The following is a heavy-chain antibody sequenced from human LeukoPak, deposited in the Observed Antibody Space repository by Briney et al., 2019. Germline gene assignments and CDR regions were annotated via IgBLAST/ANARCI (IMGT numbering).Heavy chain of an antibody. CDR2: INPNSGGT. CDR3: LCSSTSSSYYYYGMDV. Sequence: ASVKVSCKASGYTFTGYYMHWVRQAPGQGLEWMGWINPNSGGTNYAQKSQGRVTMTRDTSISTAYMELSRLRSDDTAVYYCLCSSTSSSYYYYGMDVWGQGTTVTVSS. J-gene: IGHJ6*02. D-gene: IGHD2-2*01. CDR1: GYTFTGYY. V-gene: IGHV1-2*02.